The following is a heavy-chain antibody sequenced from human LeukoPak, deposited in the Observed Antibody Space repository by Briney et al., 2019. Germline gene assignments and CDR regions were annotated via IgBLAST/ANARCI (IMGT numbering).Heavy chain of an antibody. J-gene: IGHJ6*02. CDR2: ISSSGGTI. CDR3: ARAVLYYYYSMDV. Sequence: AGGSLRLSCAASGFTFSSYEMNWVRQAPGKGLEWVSYISSSGGTIYYADSVKGRFTISRDNAKNSLYLQMNSLRAEDTAVYYCARAVLYYYYSMDVWGQGTTVTVSS. V-gene: IGHV3-48*03. CDR1: GFTFSSYE.